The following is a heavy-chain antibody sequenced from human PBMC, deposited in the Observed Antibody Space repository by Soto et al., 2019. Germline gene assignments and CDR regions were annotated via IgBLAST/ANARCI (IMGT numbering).Heavy chain of an antibody. D-gene: IGHD6-19*01. V-gene: IGHV4-4*02. CDR1: GTSISSNFW. CDR3: ARHVGVAGTRGFDY. Sequence: QVQLQESGPGLVKPSGTLSLTCAVSGTSISSNFWWSWVRQPPGKGLEWIGEAHPSGTTNYNPSLESRVTISVDKSNNHLSLNLNSLTAADTAVFFCARHVGVAGTRGFDYWGLGVLVAVSS. J-gene: IGHJ4*02. CDR2: AHPSGTT.